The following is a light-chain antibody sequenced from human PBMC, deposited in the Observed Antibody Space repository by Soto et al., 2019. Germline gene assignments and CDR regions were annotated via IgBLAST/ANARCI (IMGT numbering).Light chain of an antibody. J-gene: IGKJ1*01. Sequence: DIQMTQSPSTLSASVGDRVTITCRASQSISSWLAWYQQKPGKAPKLLIYDASSLESGVPSRFSGSGSGTEFTLTISSLQPEDFATYYCQQSYSTTRTFGQGTKVEIK. V-gene: IGKV1-5*01. CDR3: QQSYSTTRT. CDR2: DAS. CDR1: QSISSW.